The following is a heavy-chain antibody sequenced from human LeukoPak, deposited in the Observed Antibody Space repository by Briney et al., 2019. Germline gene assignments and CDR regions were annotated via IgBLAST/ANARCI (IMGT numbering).Heavy chain of an antibody. CDR1: GYTFTGSY. V-gene: IGHV1-2*02. Sequence: ASVKVSCKASGYTFTGSYMHWVRQAPGQGLEWMGWINPNSGGTNYAQKFQGRVTMTRDTSISTAYMELSGLGSDDTAVYYCGTLLSNGPFDYWGQGSLVTVSS. J-gene: IGHJ4*02. CDR2: INPNSGGT. CDR3: GTLLSNGPFDY.